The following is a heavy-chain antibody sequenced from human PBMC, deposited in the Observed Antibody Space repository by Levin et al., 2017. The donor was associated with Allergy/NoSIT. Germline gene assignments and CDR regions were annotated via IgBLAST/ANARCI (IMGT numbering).Heavy chain of an antibody. D-gene: IGHD4-17*01. J-gene: IGHJ2*01. CDR2: ISYDGSNK. Sequence: GESLKISCAASGFTFSSYGMHWVRQAPGKGLEWVAVISYDGSNKYYADSVKGRFTISRDNSKNTLYLQMNSLRAEDTAVYYCAKEAPHYGDYLVYYWYFDLWGRGTLVTVSS. V-gene: IGHV3-30*18. CDR1: GFTFSSYG. CDR3: AKEAPHYGDYLVYYWYFDL.